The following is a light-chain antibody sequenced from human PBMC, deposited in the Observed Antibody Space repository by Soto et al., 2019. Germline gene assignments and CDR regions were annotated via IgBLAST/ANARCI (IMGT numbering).Light chain of an antibody. J-gene: IGKJ5*01. CDR1: QSVSSN. CDR3: QQYNKWAPIT. CDR2: STS. Sequence: EIVRTQSPATLSVSPGERASLSCRASQSVSSNLAWYQQKPGQAPRLLIYSTSTRATGIPARFSGSGSETEFTLTISSLQSEDYAVYYCQQYNKWAPITFGQGTRLEIK. V-gene: IGKV3-15*01.